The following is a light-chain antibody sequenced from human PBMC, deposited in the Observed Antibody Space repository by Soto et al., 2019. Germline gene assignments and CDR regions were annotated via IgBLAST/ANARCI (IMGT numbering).Light chain of an antibody. J-gene: IGKJ3*01. CDR3: LQHNSYPLT. V-gene: IGKV1-17*03. CDR2: DAS. CDR1: QGISNH. Sequence: DIQMTQSPSAMSASVGDRVTITCRASQGISNHLAWFQQKPGKVPKRLIFDASSLQSGVPSRFSGSGSGIEFTLTISSLQPEDFASYYCLQHNSYPLTFGPGTKVDIK.